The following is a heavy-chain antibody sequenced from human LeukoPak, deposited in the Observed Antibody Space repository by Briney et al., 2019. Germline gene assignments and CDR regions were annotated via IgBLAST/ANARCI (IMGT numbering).Heavy chain of an antibody. Sequence: GGSLRLSCVASGFTFSSYAMTWVRQAPGKGLEWVSVISSGGVITYYADSVKGRFTISRDSSENTLYLQMSSLRAEDTAVYYCAKRPLSLITVAHYMDVWGKGTTVTVSS. CDR1: GFTFSSYA. V-gene: IGHV3-23*01. D-gene: IGHD6-19*01. CDR3: AKRPLSLITVAHYMDV. J-gene: IGHJ6*03. CDR2: ISSGGVIT.